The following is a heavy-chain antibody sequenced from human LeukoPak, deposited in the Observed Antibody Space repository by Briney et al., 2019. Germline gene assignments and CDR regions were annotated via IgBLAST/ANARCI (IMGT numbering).Heavy chain of an antibody. CDR3: VRRMVGAIRPFDY. CDR2: MYYSGST. Sequence: SETLSLTCTVSGGSVSSGDYYWSWIRQPPGKGLEWIGYMYYSGSTYYNPSLKSRVTISVDTSKNQFSLKLSSVTAADTAVYYCVRRMVGAIRPFDYWGQGTLVTVSS. V-gene: IGHV4-30-4*01. J-gene: IGHJ4*02. CDR1: GGSVSSGDYY. D-gene: IGHD1-26*01.